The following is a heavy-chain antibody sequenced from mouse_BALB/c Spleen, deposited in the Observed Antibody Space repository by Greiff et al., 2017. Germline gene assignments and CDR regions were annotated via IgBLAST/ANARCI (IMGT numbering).Heavy chain of an antibody. Sequence: QVQLQQSGPELVKPGASVRISCKASGYTFTSDYIHWVKHRPGQGLVWFGWFYPGNVNTKYNEKFKGKATLTAVKSSSTAYMQLSSLTSEDSAVYFCARTGAGYYFDYWGQGATLTVSS. J-gene: IGHJ2*01. D-gene: IGHD4-1*01. CDR1: GYTFTSDY. V-gene: IGHV1S56*01. CDR2: FYPGNVNT. CDR3: ARTGAGYYFDY.